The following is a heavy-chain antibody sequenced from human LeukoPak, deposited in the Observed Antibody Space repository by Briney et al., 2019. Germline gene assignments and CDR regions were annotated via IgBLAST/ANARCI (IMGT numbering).Heavy chain of an antibody. J-gene: IGHJ4*02. CDR3: AKDRPYYDFWSGSTGVEPNFDY. D-gene: IGHD3-3*01. Sequence: PGGSLRLSCAASGFTFSSYAMSWVRQAPGKGLEWVSAISGSGGSTYYADSVKGRFTISRDNSKNTLYLQMNSLRAEDTAVYYCAKDRPYYDFWSGSTGVEPNFDYWGQGTLVTVSS. V-gene: IGHV3-23*01. CDR2: ISGSGGST. CDR1: GFTFSSYA.